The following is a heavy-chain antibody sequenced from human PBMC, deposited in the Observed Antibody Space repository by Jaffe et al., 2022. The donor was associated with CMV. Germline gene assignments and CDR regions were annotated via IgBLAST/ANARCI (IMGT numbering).Heavy chain of an antibody. CDR3: ARGGWDYRRPFVYFDY. CDR2: ISSSSSTI. D-gene: IGHD1-26*01. Sequence: EVQLVESGGGLVQPGGSLRLSCAASGFTFSSYSMNWVRQAPGKGLEWVSYISSSSSTIYYADSVKGRFTISRDNAKNSLYLQMNSLRDEDTAVYYCARGGWDYRRPFVYFDYWGQGTLVTVSS. J-gene: IGHJ4*02. V-gene: IGHV3-48*02. CDR1: GFTFSSYS.